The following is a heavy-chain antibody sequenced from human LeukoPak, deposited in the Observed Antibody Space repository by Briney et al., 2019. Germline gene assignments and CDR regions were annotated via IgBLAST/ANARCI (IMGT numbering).Heavy chain of an antibody. Sequence: PSETLSLTCTVSGGSISSYYWSWIRQPPGKGLEWIGYIYYSGSTNYNPSLKSRVTISVDTSKNQFSLKLSSVTAADTAVYYCARVKVAGYYDSSGYLDYWGQGTLVTVSS. J-gene: IGHJ4*02. CDR1: GGSISSYY. CDR3: ARVKVAGYYDSSGYLDY. V-gene: IGHV4-59*01. CDR2: IYYSGST. D-gene: IGHD3-22*01.